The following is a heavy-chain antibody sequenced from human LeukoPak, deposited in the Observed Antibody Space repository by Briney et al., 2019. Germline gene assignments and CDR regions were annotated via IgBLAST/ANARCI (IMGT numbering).Heavy chain of an antibody. CDR3: TTQLLYEHNFDY. CDR2: IKSNTDGGTT. Sequence: PGGSLRLSCAASGFTFSDAWMSWVRQTPGKGLEWVGRIKSNTDGGTTDFAPPVKGRFTISRDDSENALYLQMNSLKTEDTAVYYCTTQLLYEHNFDYWGQGTLVTVSS. V-gene: IGHV3-15*01. CDR1: GFTFSDAW. J-gene: IGHJ4*02. D-gene: IGHD2-2*02.